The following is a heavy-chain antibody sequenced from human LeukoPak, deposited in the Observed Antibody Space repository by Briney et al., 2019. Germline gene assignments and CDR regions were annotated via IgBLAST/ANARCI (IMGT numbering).Heavy chain of an antibody. CDR3: AKDKIGAINWFDP. Sequence: GGSLRLSCVASGLNFTNYGMHWLRQAPGKGLEWVGVISFHETNKYYADSVRGRFTISRDSSKNTVFLQMNNLRIEDTAIYYCAKDKIGAINWFDPWGQGTLVTVSS. J-gene: IGHJ5*02. CDR2: ISFHETNK. V-gene: IGHV3-30*18. D-gene: IGHD3-16*01. CDR1: GLNFTNYG.